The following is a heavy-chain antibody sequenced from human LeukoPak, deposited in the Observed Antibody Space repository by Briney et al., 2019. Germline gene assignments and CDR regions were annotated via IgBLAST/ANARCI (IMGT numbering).Heavy chain of an antibody. V-gene: IGHV3-7*01. Sequence: GGSLRLSCAASGFTFGTYWMNWVRQAPGRGLGWVANIKPDGSHIYYVDSVKGRFTISRDNAKNSLYLQIISLRAEDTAIYYCATDASGDSYADYWGQGTRVTVSS. CDR3: ATDASGDSYADY. D-gene: IGHD5-18*01. CDR2: IKPDGSHI. J-gene: IGHJ4*02. CDR1: GFTFGTYW.